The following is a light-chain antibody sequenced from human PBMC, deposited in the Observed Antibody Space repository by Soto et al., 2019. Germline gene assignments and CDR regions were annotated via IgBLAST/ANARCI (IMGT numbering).Light chain of an antibody. J-gene: IGKJ1*01. CDR1: QSISSW. CDR2: KAS. CDR3: QXYNDNWT. Sequence: DIQMTQSPSTLSASVGDRVTITCRASQSISSWLAWYQQKPGKAPRLLIYKASNLESGVPSRFSGSGSGTEFTLTISSLQPDDSATYYCQXYNDNWTLGQGTKVDIK. V-gene: IGKV1-5*03.